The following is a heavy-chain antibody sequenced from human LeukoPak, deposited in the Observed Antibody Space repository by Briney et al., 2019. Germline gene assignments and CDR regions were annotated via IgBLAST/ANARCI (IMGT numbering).Heavy chain of an antibody. CDR2: INHSGST. Sequence: SETLSLTCAVYGGSFSGYYWSWIRQPPGKGLEWIGEINHSGSTNYNPSLKSRVTISVDTSKNQFSLKLSSVTAADTAVYYCARVARGYYYYYMDVWGKGTTVTVSS. J-gene: IGHJ6*03. CDR3: ARVARGYYYYYMDV. V-gene: IGHV4-34*01. CDR1: GGSFSGYY.